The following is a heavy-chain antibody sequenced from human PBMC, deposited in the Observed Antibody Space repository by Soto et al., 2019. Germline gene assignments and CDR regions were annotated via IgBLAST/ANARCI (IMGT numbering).Heavy chain of an antibody. CDR2: VYYTGTT. D-gene: IGHD6-13*01. CDR3: ARDLAAVPRAFAY. V-gene: IGHV4-59*01. Sequence: RSLTCTVSGVSISSYFYIWVRQPPGKGLEWIGSVYYTGTTDYNPSLKSRVTISVDTSKTQFSLNLRSVTAADTAVYYCARDLAAVPRAFAYWGRRTMVTVSS. J-gene: IGHJ4*02. CDR1: GVSISSYF.